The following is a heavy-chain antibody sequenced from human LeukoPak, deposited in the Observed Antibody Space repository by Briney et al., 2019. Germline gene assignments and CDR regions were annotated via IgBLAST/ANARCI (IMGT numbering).Heavy chain of an antibody. CDR3: AKDPGASVSGFYMDV. CDR1: GFTVSSNY. CDR2: IYSGGST. V-gene: IGHV3-53*05. Sequence: GGSLRLSCAASGFTVSSNYMSWVRPAPGKGLEWVSVIYSGGSTYYADSVKGRFTISRDNSKNMLYLQMDTLRAEDTALYYCAKDPGASVSGFYMDVWGKGTTVIVSS. J-gene: IGHJ6*03. D-gene: IGHD2-8*02.